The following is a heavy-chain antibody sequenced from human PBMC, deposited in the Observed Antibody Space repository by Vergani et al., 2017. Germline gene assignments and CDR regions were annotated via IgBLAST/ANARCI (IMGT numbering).Heavy chain of an antibody. CDR1: GFTFSSYA. CDR2: ISGSGGST. J-gene: IGHJ6*03. CDR3: AKDIYSGYDYMDV. D-gene: IGHD5-12*01. V-gene: IGHV3-23*01. Sequence: EVQLLESGGGLVQPGGSLRLSCAASGFTFSSYAMSWVRQAPGKGLEWVSAISGSGGSTYYADPVKGRFTISRDNSKNTLYLQMNSLRAEDTAVYYCAKDIYSGYDYMDVWGKGTTVTVSS.